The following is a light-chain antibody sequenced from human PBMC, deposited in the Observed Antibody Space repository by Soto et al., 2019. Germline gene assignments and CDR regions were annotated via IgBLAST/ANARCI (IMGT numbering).Light chain of an antibody. CDR3: QHYYNWRPR. CDR1: KTISSW. J-gene: IGKJ1*01. V-gene: IGKV1-5*01. CDR2: AAS. Sequence: DIQMTQSPSTLSGSIGDTVTITCRESKTISSWLAWYQQKPGKAPKRLIYAASQNGVPSRFSGSGSGTEFTLTISRLLSEDFAVYYCQHYYNWRPRFGQGTKVDIK.